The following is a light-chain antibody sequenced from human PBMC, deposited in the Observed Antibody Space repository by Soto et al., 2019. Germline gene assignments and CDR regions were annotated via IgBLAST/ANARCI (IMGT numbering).Light chain of an antibody. CDR3: CSYAGSSTSLV. Sequence: QSALTQPASVSGSPGQSITISCTGTSSDVGSYNLVSWYQQHPGKAPKLMIYEVSKRPSGVSNRFSGSKSGNTASLTISGLQAEDEADYYCCSYAGSSTSLVFGTGTKFTVL. CDR1: SSDVGSYNL. CDR2: EVS. V-gene: IGLV2-23*02. J-gene: IGLJ1*01.